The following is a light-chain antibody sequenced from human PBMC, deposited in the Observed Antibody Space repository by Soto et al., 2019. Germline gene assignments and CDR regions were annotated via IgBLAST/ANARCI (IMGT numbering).Light chain of an antibody. V-gene: IGLV2-8*01. CDR2: EVS. CDR3: SSYAGSNNYV. J-gene: IGLJ1*01. Sequence: QSVLTQPPSASGSPGQSVTISCTGTSSVVGGYNYVSWYQQHPGKAPKLMIYEVSKRPSGVPDRFSGSKSGNTASLTVSGLQAEDEADYYCSSYAGSNNYVFGTGTKATVL. CDR1: SSVVGGYNY.